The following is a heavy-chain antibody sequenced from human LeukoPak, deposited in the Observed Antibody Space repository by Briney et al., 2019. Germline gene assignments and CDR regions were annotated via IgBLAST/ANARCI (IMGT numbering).Heavy chain of an antibody. V-gene: IGHV3-74*01. J-gene: IGHJ4*02. D-gene: IGHD3-16*02. CDR3: ARGFADFVWGSYPSSY. CDR2: IYGDGSFT. CDR1: GFTFSNFW. Sequence: PGGSLRLSCAASGFTFSNFWMHWVRQAPGKGLVWVALIYGDGSFTRYADSVKGRFTISRDNAKNSLYLQMNSLRAEDTAVYYCARGFADFVWGSYPSSYWGQGILVTVSS.